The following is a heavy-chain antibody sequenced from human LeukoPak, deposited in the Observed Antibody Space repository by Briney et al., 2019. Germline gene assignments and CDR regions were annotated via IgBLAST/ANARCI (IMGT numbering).Heavy chain of an antibody. J-gene: IGHJ4*02. D-gene: IGHD7-27*01. CDR3: ARGPHWDPHFDY. Sequence: ASVKVSCRASGYTFTGYYMHWVRQAPGQGLEWMGWINPNSGGTNYAQKFQGRVTMTRDTSISTAYMELSRLRSDDTAVYYCARGPHWDPHFDYWGQGTLVTVSS. CDR2: INPNSGGT. V-gene: IGHV1-2*02. CDR1: GYTFTGYY.